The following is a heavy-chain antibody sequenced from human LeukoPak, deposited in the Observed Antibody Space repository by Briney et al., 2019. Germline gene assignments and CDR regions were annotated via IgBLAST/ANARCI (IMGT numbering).Heavy chain of an antibody. CDR1: GFTFSSYN. V-gene: IGHV3-21*01. CDR3: ARGLGGGYYGAFDI. Sequence: GGSLRLSCAASGFTFSSYNMNWVRQAPGKGLEWVSSISSSSSYIYYADSVKGRFTISRDNAKNSLYLQMNSLRAEDTAVYYCARGLGGGYYGAFDIWGQGTMVTVSS. D-gene: IGHD1-26*01. J-gene: IGHJ3*02. CDR2: ISSSSSYI.